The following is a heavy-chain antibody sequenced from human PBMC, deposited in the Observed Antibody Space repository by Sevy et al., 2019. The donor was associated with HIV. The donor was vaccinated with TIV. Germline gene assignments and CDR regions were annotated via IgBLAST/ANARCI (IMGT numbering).Heavy chain of an antibody. CDR2: ISSSSSYI. CDR3: ARDWGCSSTSCLLYFDY. D-gene: IGHD2-2*01. CDR1: GFTFSRYS. J-gene: IGHJ4*02. Sequence: GGSLRLSCAASGFTFSRYSMNWVRQAPGKGLEWVSSISSSSSYIYYADSVKGRFTISRDNAKNSLYLQMNSLRAEDTAVYYGARDWGCSSTSCLLYFDYWGQGTLVTVSS. V-gene: IGHV3-21*01.